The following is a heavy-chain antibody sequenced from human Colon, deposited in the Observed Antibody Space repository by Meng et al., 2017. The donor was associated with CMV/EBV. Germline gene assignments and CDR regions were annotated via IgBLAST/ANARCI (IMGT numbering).Heavy chain of an antibody. CDR1: GGTFSSYA. D-gene: IGHD2-2*01. J-gene: IGHJ6*02. V-gene: IGHV1-18*01. CDR3: ARVVVVPADYYTMDV. Sequence: ASVKVSCKASGGTFSSYAITWVRQAPGQGLEWMGLISPYNGNTKYAQRLQDRVTVTTDTSTSSAYMELRSLRSDDTAVYYCARVVVVPADYYTMDVWGQGTTVTVSS. CDR2: ISPYNGNT.